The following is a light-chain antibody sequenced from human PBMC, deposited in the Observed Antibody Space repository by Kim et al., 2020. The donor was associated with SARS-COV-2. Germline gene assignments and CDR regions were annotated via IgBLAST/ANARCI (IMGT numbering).Light chain of an antibody. V-gene: IGLV3-19*01. CDR3: NSRDSSGNHWV. CDR1: SLRSYY. J-gene: IGLJ3*02. Sequence: LGQTVRITSQGDSLRSYYASWYQQKPGQAPVLVIYGKNNRPSGIPDRFSGSSSGNTASLTITGAQAEDEADYYCNSRDSSGNHWVFGGGTKLTVL. CDR2: GKN.